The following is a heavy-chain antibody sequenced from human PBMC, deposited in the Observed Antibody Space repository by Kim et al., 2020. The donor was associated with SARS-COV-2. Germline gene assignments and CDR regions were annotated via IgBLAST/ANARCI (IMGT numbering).Heavy chain of an antibody. CDR3: VRRSPGGTFYFDF. Sequence: YQAAVKCRFTISRDYSKATLFLLMNALRDEDTAVYYCVRRSPGGTFYFDFWGQGTLVTVSS. V-gene: IGHV3-23*01. J-gene: IGHJ4*02. D-gene: IGHD2-15*01.